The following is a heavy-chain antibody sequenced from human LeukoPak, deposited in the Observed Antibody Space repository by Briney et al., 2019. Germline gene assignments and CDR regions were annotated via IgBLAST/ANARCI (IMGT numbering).Heavy chain of an antibody. CDR1: GYTFTKYG. Sequence: GASVKVSCKASGYTFTKYGISWVRQAPGQGLEGMGWTSGSNGNTNYAKKVQGRVTITRDTSASTAYMELSSLRSEDTAVYYCARDGAPKEVSYYDILTGYSQAPPFLDYWGQGTLVTVSS. V-gene: IGHV1-18*01. CDR3: ARDGAPKEVSYYDILTGYSQAPPFLDY. J-gene: IGHJ4*02. CDR2: TSGSNGNT. D-gene: IGHD3-9*01.